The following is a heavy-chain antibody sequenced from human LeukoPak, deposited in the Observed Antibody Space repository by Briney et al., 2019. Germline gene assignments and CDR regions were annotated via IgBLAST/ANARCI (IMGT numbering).Heavy chain of an antibody. CDR2: INPNSGGT. D-gene: IGHD5-18*01. Sequence: ASVKVSCKASGYTFTGYYMHWVRQAPGQGLEWMGWINPNSGGTNYAQKFQGRVTMTRDTSISTAYMELSSLRAEDTAVYYCADIDTAMVHFDYWGQGTLVTVSS. CDR1: GYTFTGYY. J-gene: IGHJ4*02. CDR3: ADIDTAMVHFDY. V-gene: IGHV1-2*02.